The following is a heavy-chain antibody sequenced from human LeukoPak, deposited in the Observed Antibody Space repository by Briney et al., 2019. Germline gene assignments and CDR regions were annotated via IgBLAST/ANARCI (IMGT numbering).Heavy chain of an antibody. CDR1: GGSFSGYY. J-gene: IGHJ2*01. CDR3: WWLGGGGWYWYFDL. D-gene: IGHD2-15*01. V-gene: IGHV4-34*03. Sequence: SETLSLTCAVYGGSFSGYYWSWIRQPPGKGLEWMGEINHSGSTNYNPSLKSRVTITLDTYKNQTSLKQSTGTIADTAAYYWWWLGGGGWYWYFDLWGRGTLVTVSS. CDR2: INHSGST.